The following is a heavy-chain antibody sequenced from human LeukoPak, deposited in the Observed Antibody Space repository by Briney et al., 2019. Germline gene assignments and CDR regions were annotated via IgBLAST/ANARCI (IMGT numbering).Heavy chain of an antibody. CDR1: GFTFSSYA. V-gene: IGHV3-30-3*01. Sequence: GRSLRLSCAASGFTFSSYAMHWVRQAPGKGLEWVAVISYDGSNKYYADSVKGRFTISRDNSKNTLYLQMNSLRAEDTAVYYCARVSCSSTSCYHAHFDYWGQGTLVTVSS. CDR2: ISYDGSNK. J-gene: IGHJ4*02. D-gene: IGHD2-2*01. CDR3: ARVSCSSTSCYHAHFDY.